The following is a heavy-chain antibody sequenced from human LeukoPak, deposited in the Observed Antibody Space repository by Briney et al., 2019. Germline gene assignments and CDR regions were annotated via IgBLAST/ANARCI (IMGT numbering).Heavy chain of an antibody. CDR1: GFTFSGSG. D-gene: IGHD3-3*01. Sequence: PGGSLRLSCAASGFTFSGSGMHWVRQAPGKGLEWVPFIRYDGSNKYYTDSVKGRFTISRDNSKNTLYLQMDSLRAEDTAVYYCARDYDFWSGYYSPTRGYFGYWGQGTLVTVSS. V-gene: IGHV3-30*02. CDR2: IRYDGSNK. CDR3: ARDYDFWSGYYSPTRGYFGY. J-gene: IGHJ4*02.